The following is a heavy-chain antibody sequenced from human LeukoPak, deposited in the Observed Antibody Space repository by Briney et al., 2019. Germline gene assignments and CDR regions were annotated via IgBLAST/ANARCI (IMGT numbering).Heavy chain of an antibody. J-gene: IGHJ4*02. Sequence: ASVKVSCKASGYTFTSYYMHWARQAPGQGLEWMGIINPSGGSTSYAQKFQGRVTMTRDTSTSTVYMELSSLRSEDTAVYYCARGGEKYYYDSSGSDYWGQGTLVTVSS. CDR2: INPSGGST. CDR1: GYTFTSYY. V-gene: IGHV1-46*01. CDR3: ARGGEKYYYDSSGSDY. D-gene: IGHD3-22*01.